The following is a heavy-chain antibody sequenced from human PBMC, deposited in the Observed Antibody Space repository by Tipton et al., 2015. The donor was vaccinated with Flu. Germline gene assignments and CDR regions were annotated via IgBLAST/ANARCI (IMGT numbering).Heavy chain of an antibody. D-gene: IGHD3-10*01. J-gene: IGHJ6*02. CDR2: IYYSGST. Sequence: TLSLTCTVSDGSISSSSYYWGWIRQPPGKGLEWIGSIYYSGSTYYNPSLKSRVTISVDTSKNQFSLKLSSVTAADTAVYYCARRPGQPPHYDYYYGMDVWGQGTTVTVSS. CDR1: DGSISSSSYY. V-gene: IGHV4-39*07. CDR3: ARRPGQPPHYDYYYGMDV.